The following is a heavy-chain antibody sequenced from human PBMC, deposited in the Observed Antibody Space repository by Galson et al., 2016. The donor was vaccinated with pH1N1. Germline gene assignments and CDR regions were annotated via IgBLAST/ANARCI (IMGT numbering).Heavy chain of an antibody. CDR2: INQDGSRK. CDR3: ARDSEYSGHEGFH. Sequence: SLRLSCAASGFIFSDYWMSWVRQAPGKGLEWVAKINQDGSRKYYVDSMKGRCTISRDNAENSLSLQMNSLRVEDTALYYCARDSEYSGHEGFHWAQGTLVIVSS. J-gene: IGHJ4*02. V-gene: IGHV3-7*01. CDR1: GFIFSDYW. D-gene: IGHD5-12*01.